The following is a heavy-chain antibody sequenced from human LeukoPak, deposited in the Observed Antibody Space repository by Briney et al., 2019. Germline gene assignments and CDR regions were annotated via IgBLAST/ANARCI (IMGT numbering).Heavy chain of an antibody. V-gene: IGHV3-30*04. CDR2: ISYDGSQK. Sequence: GGSLRLSCAASGFSLNSYSMHWVRQSPGKGLEWVAVISYDGSQKYYADSVKGRFSISRDNSKNTLFLQMNSLRSEDTALYYCARDPEDYYYMDVWGNGTPVTVSS. J-gene: IGHJ6*03. CDR3: ARDPEDYYYMDV. CDR1: GFSLNSYS.